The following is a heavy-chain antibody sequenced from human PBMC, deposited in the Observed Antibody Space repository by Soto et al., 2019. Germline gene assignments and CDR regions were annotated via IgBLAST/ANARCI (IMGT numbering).Heavy chain of an antibody. CDR3: ARDVRYHYDGSPAGQFDF. J-gene: IGHJ4*02. Sequence: QVQLQESGPGLVKPSGTLSLTCAVSGNSISSSNWWSWVRQPPGKGLEWIGEIYHSGSTNYNPSLKSRVTISVDKSKNQFSLKLSSVTAADTAVYYCARDVRYHYDGSPAGQFDFWGQGTLVTVSS. V-gene: IGHV4-4*02. CDR1: GNSISSSNW. D-gene: IGHD3-22*01. CDR2: IYHSGST.